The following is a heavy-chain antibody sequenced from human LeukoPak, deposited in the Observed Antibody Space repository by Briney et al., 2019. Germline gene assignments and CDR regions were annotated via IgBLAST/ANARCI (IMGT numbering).Heavy chain of an antibody. CDR2: ISSSSSYI. CDR3: ARLLRFLEWLPSIGMDV. J-gene: IGHJ6*02. Sequence: GGSLRLSCAASGFTFSSYSMNRVRQAPGKGLEWVSSISSSSSYIYYADSVKGRFTISRDNAKNSLYLQMNSLRAEDTAVYYCARLLRFLEWLPSIGMDVWGQGTTVTVSS. D-gene: IGHD3-3*01. CDR1: GFTFSSYS. V-gene: IGHV3-21*01.